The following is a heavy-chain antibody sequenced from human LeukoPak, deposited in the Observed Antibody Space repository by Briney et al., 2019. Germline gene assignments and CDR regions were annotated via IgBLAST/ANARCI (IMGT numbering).Heavy chain of an antibody. CDR2: IKSKTDGGTT. J-gene: IGHJ1*01. CDR3: TTTGSITSRNFQH. CDR1: GFTFSNAW. Sequence: GGSLRLSCAASGFTFSNAWMSWVRQAPGKGLEWVGRIKSKTDGGTTDYAAPVKGRFTTSRDDSKNTLYLQMYSLKTEDTAVYYCTTTGSITSRNFQHWGQGTLVTVSS. V-gene: IGHV3-15*01. D-gene: IGHD3-10*01.